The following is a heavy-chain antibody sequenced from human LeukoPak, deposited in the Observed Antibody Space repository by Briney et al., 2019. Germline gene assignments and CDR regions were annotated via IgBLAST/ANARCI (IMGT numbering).Heavy chain of an antibody. Sequence: ASGKVSCKASGYTSTSYYMHWVRQAPRQGLEWMGIINLSGGSTSYAQKFQGRVTMTRDTSTSPVYMELSSLRSEDTAVYYCARGRITMVRGVIDYFDYWGQGTLVTVSS. CDR3: ARGRITMVRGVIDYFDY. V-gene: IGHV1-46*01. J-gene: IGHJ4*02. CDR2: INLSGGST. CDR1: GYTSTSYY. D-gene: IGHD3-10*01.